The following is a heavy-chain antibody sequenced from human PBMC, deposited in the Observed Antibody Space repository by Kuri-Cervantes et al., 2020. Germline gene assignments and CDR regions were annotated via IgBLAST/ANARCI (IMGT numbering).Heavy chain of an antibody. CDR2: INPNSGGT. V-gene: IGHV1-2*02. D-gene: IGHD6-19*01. CDR1: GYTFTYRY. CDR3: ARVGSMRLVGDAFDI. Sequence: ASVKVSCKASGYTFTYRYLHWVRQAPGQGLEWMGWINPNSGGTNYAQKFQGRVTMTRDTSISTAYMELSRLRSDDTAVYYCARVGSMRLVGDAFDIWGQGTMVTVSS. J-gene: IGHJ3*02.